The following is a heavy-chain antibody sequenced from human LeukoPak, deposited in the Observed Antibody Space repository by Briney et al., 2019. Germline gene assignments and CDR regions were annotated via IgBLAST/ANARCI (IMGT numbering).Heavy chain of an antibody. CDR1: GASITSDY. V-gene: IGHV4-59*01. CDR3: ARGERWFDP. CDR2: IYYTGSA. Sequence: SETLSLTCTVSGASITSDYWSWIRQPPGKGLEWIGNIYYTGSANYNPSLMSRVTISLDMSYNHFSLKLSSVTAADTAVYYCARGERWFDPWGQGTLVTVSS. J-gene: IGHJ5*02. D-gene: IGHD1-1*01.